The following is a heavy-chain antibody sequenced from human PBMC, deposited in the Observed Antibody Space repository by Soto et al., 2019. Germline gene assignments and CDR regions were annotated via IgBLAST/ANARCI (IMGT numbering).Heavy chain of an antibody. Sequence: QVHLRESGPGLVKPSGTLTLTCDVSGGSVSDSVWWSWVRQAPGKGLEWIGEMFHSGKPYYNPSLKSRVTISVDKSKNQVSLNLESVTAADAAIYYCATTREAVIHLYHFDYWGQGTLGTV. CDR1: GGSVSDSVW. CDR2: MFHSGKP. CDR3: ATTREAVIHLYHFDY. D-gene: IGHD5-18*01. J-gene: IGHJ4*02. V-gene: IGHV4-4*02.